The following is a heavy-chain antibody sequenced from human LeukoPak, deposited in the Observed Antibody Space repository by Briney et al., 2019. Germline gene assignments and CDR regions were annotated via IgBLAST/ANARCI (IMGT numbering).Heavy chain of an antibody. CDR2: IYSDIST. CDR3: ARGVTAVPA. D-gene: IGHD2-21*02. V-gene: IGHV3-66*01. CDR1: GFTVSNNY. Sequence: GGSLRLSCAASGFTVSNNYMGWVRKAPGKGLEWVSFIYSDISTYYADSVKGRFTISRDDSKNPLFLQMNSLRAEDTAVHYCARGVTAVPAWGQGTLVTVSS. J-gene: IGHJ5*02.